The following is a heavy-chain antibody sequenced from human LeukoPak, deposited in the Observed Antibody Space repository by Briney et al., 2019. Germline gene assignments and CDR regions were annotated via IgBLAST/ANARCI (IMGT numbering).Heavy chain of an antibody. D-gene: IGHD1-20*01. CDR3: AKGSSKGITGARGGFDI. CDR2: ISSNGGTT. CDR1: GFTVSSNY. V-gene: IGHV3-64*02. J-gene: IGHJ3*02. Sequence: GGSLRLSCAASGFTVSSNYMSWVRQAPGKGLEYVSGISSNGGTTSYGESVKGRFTISRDNSKNTLYLQMGSLNTEDMAVYYCAKGSSKGITGARGGFDIWGQGTMVTVSP.